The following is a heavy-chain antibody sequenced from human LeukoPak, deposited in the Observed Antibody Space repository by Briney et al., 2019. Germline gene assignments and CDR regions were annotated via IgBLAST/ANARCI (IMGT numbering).Heavy chain of an antibody. V-gene: IGHV1-69*05. J-gene: IGHJ4*02. CDR1: GGTFISYA. CDR2: IIPIFGTA. D-gene: IGHD2-15*01. CDR3: ARGGSSDVALGDYFDY. Sequence: ASVKVSCKASGGTFISYAISWVRQAPGQGLEWMGRIIPIFGTANYAQKFQGRVTITTDESTSTAYMELSSLRSEDTAVYYCARGGSSDVALGDYFDYWGQGTLVTVSS.